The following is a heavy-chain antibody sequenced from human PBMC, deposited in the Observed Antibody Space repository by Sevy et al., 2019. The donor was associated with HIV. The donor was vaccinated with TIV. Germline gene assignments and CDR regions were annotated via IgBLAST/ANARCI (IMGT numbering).Heavy chain of an antibody. V-gene: IGHV3-21*01. CDR3: ARVSGDEKRAFDI. CDR1: GFTFSSYS. CDR2: ISSSSSYI. D-gene: IGHD2-21*02. J-gene: IGHJ3*02. Sequence: GGSLRLSCAASGFTFSSYSMNWVRQAPGKGLEWVSSISSSSSYIYYEDSVKGQFTISRDNDKNSLYLQMNSLRAEDTAVYYWARVSGDEKRAFDIWGQGTMVTVSS.